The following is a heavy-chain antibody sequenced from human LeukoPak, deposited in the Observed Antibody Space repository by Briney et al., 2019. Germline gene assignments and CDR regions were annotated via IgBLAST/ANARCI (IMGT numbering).Heavy chain of an antibody. J-gene: IGHJ4*02. V-gene: IGHV3-15*01. CDR1: VFTSIYAW. CDR2: IKSKTDGGTT. D-gene: IGHD1-26*01. Sequence: GGSLRLSSADPVFTSIYAWMSGGRQALGRGLEWVARIKSKTDGGTTEYAAPVKGRFTISRDDSKNTLYLQMNRQRTEDPAVYYSTTDLRWELPPFHYWGQGPLVTVSS. CDR3: TTDLRWELPPFHY.